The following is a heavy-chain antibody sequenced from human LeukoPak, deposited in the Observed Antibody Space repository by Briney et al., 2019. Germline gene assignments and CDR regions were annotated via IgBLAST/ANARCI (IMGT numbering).Heavy chain of an antibody. CDR2: INHSGST. J-gene: IGHJ6*03. V-gene: IGHV4-34*01. CDR3: ARGLGGSSWYYYYMDV. CDR1: GGSFSGYY. Sequence: SETLSLTCAVYGGSFSGYYWSWIRQPPGKGLEWIGEINHSGSTYYNPSLKSRVTISVDTSKNQFSLKLSSVTAADTAVYYCARGLGGSSWYYYYMDVWCKGTTVTVSS. D-gene: IGHD6-13*01.